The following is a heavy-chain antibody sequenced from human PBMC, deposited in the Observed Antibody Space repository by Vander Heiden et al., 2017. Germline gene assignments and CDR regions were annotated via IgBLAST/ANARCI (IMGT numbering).Heavy chain of an antibody. CDR2: IRNKAASHTT. CDR1: RFTFSDHY. J-gene: IGHJ1*01. D-gene: IGHD3-22*01. CDR3: ATSPSSGYN. Sequence: VQLVVSVAGLVQPGGSLRLACVAYRFTFSDHYMDWVRQAPEKGLEWVGRIRNKAASHTTAYAASVEGRFAISRDDSKNSLYLQLNSLRTEDTAMYYCATSPSSGYNWGQGTQVTVSS. V-gene: IGHV3-72*01.